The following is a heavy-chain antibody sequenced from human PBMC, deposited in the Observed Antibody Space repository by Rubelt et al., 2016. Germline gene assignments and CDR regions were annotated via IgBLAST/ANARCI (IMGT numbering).Heavy chain of an antibody. V-gene: IGHV4-39*01. CDR2: IYYSGST. D-gene: IGHD1-1*01. CDR1: GGSISSSSYY. Sequence: QLQLQESGPGLVKPSETLSLTCTVSGGSISSSSYYWGWIRQPPGKGLEWIGSIYYSGSTYYNPSLKSRVTISVDTSKNQFSLKLGSVTAAETAVYYCARLRWNDFWFDPWGQGTLVTVSS. CDR3: ARLRWNDFWFDP. J-gene: IGHJ5*02.